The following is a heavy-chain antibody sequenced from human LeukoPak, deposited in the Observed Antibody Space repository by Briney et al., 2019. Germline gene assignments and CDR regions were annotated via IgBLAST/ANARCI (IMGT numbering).Heavy chain of an antibody. J-gene: IGHJ4*02. CDR2: IKSKTFGGTT. CDR1: GFTVSSNY. D-gene: IGHD3-16*01. V-gene: IGHV3-15*01. CDR3: TTLGAFDY. Sequence: PGGSLRLSCAASGFTVSSNYMSWVRQAPGKGLEWVGRIKSKTFGGTTDYAAPVKGRFTISRDDSKNTLYLHMNTLKTEDTAIYYCTTLGAFDYWGQGTLVTVSS.